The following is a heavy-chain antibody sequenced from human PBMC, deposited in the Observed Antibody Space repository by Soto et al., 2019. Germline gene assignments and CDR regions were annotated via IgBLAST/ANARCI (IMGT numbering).Heavy chain of an antibody. CDR1: GGSFSGYY. Sequence: LSLTCAVYGGSFSGYYWSWIRQPPGKGLEWIGEINHSGSTNYNPSLKSRVTISVDTSKKQFSLKLSSVTAADTAVYYCARELRDGYIYWYFDLWGRGTLVTV. CDR2: INHSGST. D-gene: IGHD3-3*01. V-gene: IGHV4-34*01. J-gene: IGHJ2*01. CDR3: ARELRDGYIYWYFDL.